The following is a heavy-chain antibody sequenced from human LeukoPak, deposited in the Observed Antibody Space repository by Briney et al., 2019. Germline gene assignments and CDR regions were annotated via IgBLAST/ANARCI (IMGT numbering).Heavy chain of an antibody. D-gene: IGHD6-19*01. CDR2: ISGSGGST. CDR3: ATHPQWLATYYFDY. Sequence: GGSLRLSCAASGFTFSSYAMSWVRQAPGKGLEWVSTISGSGGSTYYADSVKGRFTISRDNSKNTLYLQMNSLRAEDTAVYYCATHPQWLATYYFDYWGQGTLVTVSS. V-gene: IGHV3-23*01. J-gene: IGHJ4*02. CDR1: GFTFSSYA.